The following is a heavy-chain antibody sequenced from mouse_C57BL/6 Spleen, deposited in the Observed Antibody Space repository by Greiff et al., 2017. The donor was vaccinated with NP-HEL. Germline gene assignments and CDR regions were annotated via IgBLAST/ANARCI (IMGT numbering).Heavy chain of an antibody. V-gene: IGHV5-9*01. CDR1: GFTFSSYT. CDR3: ARQSSSFYWYFDV. J-gene: IGHJ1*03. D-gene: IGHD1-1*01. Sequence: EVQGVESGGGLVKPGGSLKLSCAASGFTFSSYTMSWVRQTPEKRLEWVATISGGGGNTYYPDSVKGRFTISRDNAKNTLYLQMSSLRSEDTALYYCARQSSSFYWYFDVWGTGTTVTVSS. CDR2: ISGGGGNT.